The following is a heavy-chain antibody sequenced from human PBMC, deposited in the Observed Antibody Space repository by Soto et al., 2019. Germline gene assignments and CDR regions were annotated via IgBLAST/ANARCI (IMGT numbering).Heavy chain of an antibody. J-gene: IGHJ4*02. CDR2: IRGKPRSYTT. V-gene: IGHV3-73*01. D-gene: IGHD3-16*01. CDR1: GFTFSDSA. Sequence: EVQLVESGGGLVQPGGSLKLSCTASGFTFSDSAFHWVRQASGNGLEWVGRIRGKPRSYTTAYAASVKGRFTISRDDTKNAAYLQMNSPTTEDTAVYYCTRHAEYIWGSHEFWGQGTLVTVSS. CDR3: TRHAEYIWGSHEF.